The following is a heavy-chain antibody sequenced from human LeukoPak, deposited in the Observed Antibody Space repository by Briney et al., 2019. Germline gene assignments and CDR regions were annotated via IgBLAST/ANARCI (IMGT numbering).Heavy chain of an antibody. D-gene: IGHD5-12*01. CDR3: ASSGYVYYYYYYMDV. CDR1: GGSISSGDYY. V-gene: IGHV4-30-4*08. Sequence: PSQTLSLTCTDSGGSISSGDYYWSWIRQPPGKGLEWIGYIYYSGSTYYNPSLKSRVTISVDTSKNQFSLKLSSVTAADTAVYYCASSGYVYYYYYYMDVWGKGTTVTVSS. J-gene: IGHJ6*03. CDR2: IYYSGST.